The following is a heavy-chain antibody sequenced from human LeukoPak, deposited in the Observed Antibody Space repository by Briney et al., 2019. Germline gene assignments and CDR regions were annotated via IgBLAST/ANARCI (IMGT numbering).Heavy chain of an antibody. Sequence: GGSLRLSCAASGFTFSSYWMIWVRQAPGKGLEWVANINQDGSEKFYVDSVRGRFTISRDNAKNSLYLQMNSLRAEDTAVYYCAEGTAGWGQGTLVSVSS. CDR2: INQDGSEK. CDR1: GFTFSSYW. V-gene: IGHV3-7*01. J-gene: IGHJ4*02. CDR3: AEGTAG. D-gene: IGHD1-1*01.